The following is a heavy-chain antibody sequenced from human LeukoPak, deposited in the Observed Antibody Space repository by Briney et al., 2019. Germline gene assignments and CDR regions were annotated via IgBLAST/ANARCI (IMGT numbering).Heavy chain of an antibody. CDR1: GFTFSSYA. CDR2: ISYDGSNK. V-gene: IGHV3-30-3*01. J-gene: IGHJ4*02. Sequence: GGSLRLSCAASGFTFSSYAMHWVRQAPGKGLEWVAVISYDGSNKYYADSVKGRFTISRDNSKNTLYLQMNSLRPEDTAVYYCARTGYSGYECDHWGQGTLVTVSS. CDR3: ARTGYSGYECDH. D-gene: IGHD5-12*01.